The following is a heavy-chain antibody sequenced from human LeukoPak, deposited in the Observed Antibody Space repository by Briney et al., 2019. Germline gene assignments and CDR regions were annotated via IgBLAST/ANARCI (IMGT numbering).Heavy chain of an antibody. CDR2: IIPFFAIV. D-gene: IGHD3-22*01. Sequence: GASVKVSCKASGGTFSSYTINWVRQAPGQGLEWMGRIIPFFAIVNHAQNFRGRVTITADKSTSTAYMELSSLRSEDTAVYYCVRYSLTSGYYFYWGQGTLVTVSS. CDR3: VRYSLTSGYYFY. CDR1: GGTFSSYT. V-gene: IGHV1-69*02. J-gene: IGHJ4*02.